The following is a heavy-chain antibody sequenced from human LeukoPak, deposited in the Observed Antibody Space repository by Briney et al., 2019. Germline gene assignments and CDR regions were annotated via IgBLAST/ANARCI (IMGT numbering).Heavy chain of an antibody. Sequence: SETLSLTCTVSGGSISSYYWSWIRQPAGKGLEWIGRIYTSGSTNYNPSLKSRVTMSVDTSKNQFSLKLSSVTAADTAVYYCARVGGDTNSGSAKSDAFDIWGQGTMVTVSS. CDR1: GGSISSYY. D-gene: IGHD1-26*01. J-gene: IGHJ3*02. CDR2: IYTSGST. CDR3: ARVGGDTNSGSAKSDAFDI. V-gene: IGHV4-4*07.